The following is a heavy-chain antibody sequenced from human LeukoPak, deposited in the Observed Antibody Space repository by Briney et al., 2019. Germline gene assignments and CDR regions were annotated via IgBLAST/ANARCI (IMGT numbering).Heavy chain of an antibody. D-gene: IGHD6-25*01. Sequence: ASVKVSCKAAGYTFSGYYIHCLRQAPGQGLEWMGWINPNVGGTAYAQKFQGRVTMTRDTSISTADMELNWLRYDDTGVDSCARGGYGGGNSGVIDSWGQGTLVIVSS. V-gene: IGHV1-2*02. CDR1: GYTFSGYY. J-gene: IGHJ4*02. CDR3: ARGGYGGGNSGVIDS. CDR2: INPNVGGT.